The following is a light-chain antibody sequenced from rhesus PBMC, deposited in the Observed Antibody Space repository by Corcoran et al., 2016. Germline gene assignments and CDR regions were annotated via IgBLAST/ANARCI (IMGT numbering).Light chain of an antibody. CDR3: QQHNSYPFT. J-gene: IGKJ3*01. Sequence: DIQMTQSPSSLSASVGDRVTITCRASQGISSYLAWYQQKPGKAPKLLIYAAPTLQSGVPSRFSGSGSVTDFTLTISSLQPEDFATYYCQQHNSYPFTFGPGTKLDIK. CDR2: AAP. CDR1: QGISSY. V-gene: IGKV1-25*01.